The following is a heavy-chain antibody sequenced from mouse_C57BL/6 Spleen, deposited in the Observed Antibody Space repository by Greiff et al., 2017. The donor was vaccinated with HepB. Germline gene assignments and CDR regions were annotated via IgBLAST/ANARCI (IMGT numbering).Heavy chain of an antibody. J-gene: IGHJ4*01. CDR2: INYDGSST. V-gene: IGHV5-16*01. Sequence: EVQWVESEGGLVQPGSSMKLSCTASGFTFSDYYMAWVRQVPEKGLEWVANINYDGSSTYYLDSLKSRFIISRDNAKNILYLQMSSLKSEDTATYYCARNGNYVGDYAMDYWGQGTSVTVSS. D-gene: IGHD2-1*01. CDR1: GFTFSDYY. CDR3: ARNGNYVGDYAMDY.